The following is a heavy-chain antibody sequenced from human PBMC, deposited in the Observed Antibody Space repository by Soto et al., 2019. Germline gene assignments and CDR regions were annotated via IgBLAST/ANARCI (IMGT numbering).Heavy chain of an antibody. V-gene: IGHV3-23*01. CDR1: GFSFSSYT. Sequence: GGSLRLSCAASGFSFSSYTMAWVRQAPGKGLEWVSSISGSGGSPSYADSVQGRFIISRDNPRNTVSLQMNRLRAEDIVIYFCSKARCTGDTCFVPDYWGHGRLVTVSS. D-gene: IGHD2-8*02. J-gene: IGHJ4*01. CDR2: ISGSGGSP. CDR3: SKARCTGDTCFVPDY.